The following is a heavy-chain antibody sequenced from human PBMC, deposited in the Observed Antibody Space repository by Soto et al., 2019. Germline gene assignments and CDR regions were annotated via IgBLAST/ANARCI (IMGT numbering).Heavy chain of an antibody. V-gene: IGHV2-26*01. CDR3: ARIRGWGWLGPNDY. CDR1: GFSLSNARMS. Sequence: QVTLKEPGPVLVKPTETLTLTCTVSGFSLSNARMSVSWIRQPPGKALEWLAHIFSNDAKSYSASLKSRLTISKDTSKSQVVLTMTNMYPVDTATYYCARIRGWGWLGPNDYWGQGTLVTVSS. J-gene: IGHJ4*02. D-gene: IGHD3-10*01. CDR2: IFSNDAK.